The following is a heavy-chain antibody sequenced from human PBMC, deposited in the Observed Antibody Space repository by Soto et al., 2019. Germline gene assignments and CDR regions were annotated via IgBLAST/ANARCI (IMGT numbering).Heavy chain of an antibody. J-gene: IGHJ6*02. CDR2: IYHSGST. CDR1: GYSISSGYY. CDR3: ARDTSSSSYYYDSSGYPGRLTPSDYYYYYGMDV. D-gene: IGHD3-22*01. V-gene: IGHV4-38-2*02. Sequence: SETLSLTCAVSGYSISSGYYWGWIRQPPGKGLEWIGSIYHSGSTYYNPSLKSRVTISVDTSKNQFSLKLSSVTAADTAVYYCARDTSSSSYYYDSSGYPGRLTPSDYYYYYGMDVWGQGTTVTVSS.